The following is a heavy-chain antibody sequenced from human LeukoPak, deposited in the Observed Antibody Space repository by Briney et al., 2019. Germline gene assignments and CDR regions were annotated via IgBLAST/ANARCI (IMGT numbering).Heavy chain of an antibody. CDR1: GFTFSSYW. V-gene: IGHV4-59*01. CDR2: IYYSGST. Sequence: GSLRLSCAASGFTFSSYWMSWVRQAPGKGLEWIGYIYYSGSTNYNPSLKSRVTISVDTSKNQFSLKLSSVTAADTAVYYCARVSGDCSSTSCWFDPWGQGTLVTVSS. J-gene: IGHJ5*02. D-gene: IGHD2-2*01. CDR3: ARVSGDCSSTSCWFDP.